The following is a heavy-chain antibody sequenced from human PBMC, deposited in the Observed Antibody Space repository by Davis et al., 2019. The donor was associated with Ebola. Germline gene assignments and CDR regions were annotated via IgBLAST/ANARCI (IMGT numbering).Heavy chain of an antibody. Sequence: GESLKISCAASGFTFSSYGMHWVRQAPGKGLEWVAVIWYDGSNKYYADSVKGRFTISRHNSKNTLYLQMNSLRAEDTAVYYCASLDSSGWGLDYWGQGTLVTVSS. J-gene: IGHJ4*02. D-gene: IGHD6-19*01. CDR2: IWYDGSNK. V-gene: IGHV3-33*01. CDR1: GFTFSSYG. CDR3: ASLDSSGWGLDY.